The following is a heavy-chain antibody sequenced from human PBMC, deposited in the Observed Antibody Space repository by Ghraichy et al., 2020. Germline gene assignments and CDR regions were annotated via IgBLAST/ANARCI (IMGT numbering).Heavy chain of an antibody. CDR2: INHSGST. CDR1: GGSFSGYY. V-gene: IGHV4-34*01. J-gene: IGHJ5*02. CDR3: ARGLKRGYSYFCWFDP. Sequence: SETLSLTCAVYGGSFSGYYWSWIRQPPGKGLEWIGEINHSGSTNYNPSLKSRVTISVDTSKNQFSLKLSSVTAADTAVYYCARGLKRGYSYFCWFDPWGQGTLVTVSS. D-gene: IGHD5-18*01.